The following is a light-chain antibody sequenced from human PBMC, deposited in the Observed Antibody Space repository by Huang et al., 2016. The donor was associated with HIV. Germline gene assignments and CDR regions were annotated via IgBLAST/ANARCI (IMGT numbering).Light chain of an antibody. V-gene: IGKV2-30*02. CDR2: KVS. CDR1: QSLVHSDGHTY. J-gene: IGKJ2*01. Sequence: DVVMTQSPLSLPVTLGQPASISCRSSQSLVHSDGHTYLNWFQQRPGKSPRRLIYKVSNRDSGVPDRFSGSGSGTDFTLKISRVEAEDVGVYYCMQGTHWPLFGQGTKLEIK. CDR3: MQGTHWPL.